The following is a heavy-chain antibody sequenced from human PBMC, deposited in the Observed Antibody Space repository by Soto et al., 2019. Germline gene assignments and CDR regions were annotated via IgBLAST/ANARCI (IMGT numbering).Heavy chain of an antibody. CDR1: GGSISSGGYY. D-gene: IGHD6-6*01. V-gene: IGHV4-31*03. J-gene: IGHJ6*02. CDR3: ARGSSIAGLYYGMDV. Sequence: QVQLQESGPGLVKPSQTLSLTCTVSGGSISSGGYYWTWIRQHPGKGLEWIGYNYHSGITYYKPSPKSRVTISLDTSKNHFSLTLSSVTAADTAVYYCARGSSIAGLYYGMDVWGQGTTVTVSS. CDR2: NYHSGIT.